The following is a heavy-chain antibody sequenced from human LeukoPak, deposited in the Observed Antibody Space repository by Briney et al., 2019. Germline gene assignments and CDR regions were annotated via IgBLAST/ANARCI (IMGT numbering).Heavy chain of an antibody. D-gene: IGHD1-26*01. Sequence: PSETLSLTCTVSGGSISSYYWSWIRQPPGKGLEWIGYIYYSGSTNYNPSLKSRVTISVDTSKNQFSLKLSSVTAADTAVYYCARVGGSYFGGPDAFDIWGQGTMVTVSS. J-gene: IGHJ3*02. CDR2: IYYSGST. CDR3: ARVGGSYFGGPDAFDI. CDR1: GGSISSYY. V-gene: IGHV4-59*01.